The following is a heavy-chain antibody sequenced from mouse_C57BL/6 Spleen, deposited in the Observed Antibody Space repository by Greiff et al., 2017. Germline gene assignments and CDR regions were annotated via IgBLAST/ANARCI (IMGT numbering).Heavy chain of an antibody. D-gene: IGHD1-1*01. CDR1: GFTFSSYA. J-gene: IGHJ3*01. Sequence: EVQRVESGGGLVKPGGSLKLSCAASGFTFSSYAMSWVRQTPEKRLEGVATISDGGSYTYYPDNVKGRFTIFRDNAKNNLYLQMSHLKSEETAMYVCARGGYYGSRGAWLAYWCQGTLVTVSA. CDR2: ISDGGSYT. CDR3: ARGGYYGSRGAWLAY. V-gene: IGHV5-4*01.